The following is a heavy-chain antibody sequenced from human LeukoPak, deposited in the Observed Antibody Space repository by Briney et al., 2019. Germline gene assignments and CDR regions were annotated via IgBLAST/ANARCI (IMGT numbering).Heavy chain of an antibody. V-gene: IGHV1-46*01. J-gene: IGHJ6*02. CDR3: ARELGDIEGYYYGMDV. CDR2: INPSGGST. D-gene: IGHD2-21*01. CDR1: GYTFTSYY. Sequence: ASVKVSCKASGYTFTSYYMHWVRQAPGQGLEWMGIINPSGGSTSYAQKFQGRVTMTRDTSTSTVYMELSSLRSEDTAVYYCARELGDIEGYYYGMDVWGQGTTVTVSS.